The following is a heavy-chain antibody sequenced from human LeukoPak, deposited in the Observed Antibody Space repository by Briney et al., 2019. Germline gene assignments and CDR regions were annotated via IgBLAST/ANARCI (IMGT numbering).Heavy chain of an antibody. CDR2: IGGSGGST. Sequence: PGGSLRLSCAASGFSFSSYAMSWVRQAPGKGLEWVSAIGGSGGSTYHADSVKGRFTISRDNSKNTLYLQMNSLRAEDTAVYYCAKGSRQDYDSSGYFHWGQGTLVTVSS. CDR3: AKGSRQDYDSSGYFH. V-gene: IGHV3-23*01. J-gene: IGHJ4*02. CDR1: GFSFSSYA. D-gene: IGHD3-22*01.